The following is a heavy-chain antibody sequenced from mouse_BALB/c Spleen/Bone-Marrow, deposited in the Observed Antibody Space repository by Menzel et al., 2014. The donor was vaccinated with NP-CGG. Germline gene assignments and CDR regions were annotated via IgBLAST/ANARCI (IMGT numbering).Heavy chain of an antibody. J-gene: IGHJ2*01. CDR3: VRSGSSSGYFDY. CDR2: ISSGSSTI. Sequence: EVQGVESGGGLVQPGGSRKLSCAASGFTFSSFGMHWVRQAPEKGLEWVAYISSGSSTIYYGDTVMGRFTISRDNPKNTMFLQMTSLRSEDTATYYCVRSGSSSGYFDYWGQGTTHTVSS. D-gene: IGHD1-1*01. V-gene: IGHV5-17*02. CDR1: GFTFSSFG.